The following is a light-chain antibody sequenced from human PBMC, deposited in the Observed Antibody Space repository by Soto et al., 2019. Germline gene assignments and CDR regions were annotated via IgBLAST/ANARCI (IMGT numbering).Light chain of an antibody. CDR2: EVS. Sequence: DIHLSQSRSFLSASVGDRVAIAWLASQGISSYLAWDQQKPGKAPKLLIYEVSTLQSGVPSRFSGSGSGTDFTLTISSLQPEDFATYYCQHLNSYPITFGQGTRLEIK. CDR3: QHLNSYPIT. CDR1: QGISSY. J-gene: IGKJ5*01. V-gene: IGKV1-9*01.